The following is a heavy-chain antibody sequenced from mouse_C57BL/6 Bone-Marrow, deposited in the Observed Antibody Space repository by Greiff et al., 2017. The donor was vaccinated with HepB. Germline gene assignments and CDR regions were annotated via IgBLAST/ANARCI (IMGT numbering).Heavy chain of an antibody. CDR1: GYTFTSYW. J-gene: IGHJ3*01. CDR3: ARSYYYGSPWFAY. CDR2: IYPGSGST. D-gene: IGHD1-1*01. Sequence: VQLQQPGAELVKPGASVKMSCKASGYTFTSYWITWVKQRPGQGLEWIGDIYPGSGSTNYNEKFKSKATLTVDTSSSTAYMQLSSLTSEDSAVYYCARSYYYGSPWFAYWGQGTLVTVSA. V-gene: IGHV1-55*01.